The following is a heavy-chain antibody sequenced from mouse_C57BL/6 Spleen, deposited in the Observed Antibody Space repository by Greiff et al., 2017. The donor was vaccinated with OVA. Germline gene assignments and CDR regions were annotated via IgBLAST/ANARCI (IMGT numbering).Heavy chain of an antibody. CDR2: IYPGNSDT. CDR3: TGSITTVVNAMDY. D-gene: IGHD1-1*01. CDR1: GYTFTSYW. Sequence: VQLKQSGTVLARPGASVKMSCKTSGYTFTSYWMHWVKQRPGQGLEWIGAIYPGNSDTSYNQKFKGKAKLTAVTSASTAYMELSSLTNEDSAVYYCTGSITTVVNAMDYWGQGTSVTVSS. V-gene: IGHV1-5*01. J-gene: IGHJ4*01.